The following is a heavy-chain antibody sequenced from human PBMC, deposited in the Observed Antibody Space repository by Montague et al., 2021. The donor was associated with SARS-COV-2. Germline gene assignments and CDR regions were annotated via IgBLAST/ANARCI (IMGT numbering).Heavy chain of an antibody. CDR2: ISYTGST. CDR3: ARHVDPCGGNCRIWYFDL. D-gene: IGHD4-23*01. V-gene: IGHV4-39*01. J-gene: IGHJ2*01. Sequence: SETLSLTCTVSGGSISSNLFYWGWIRQTPGKALGWIGGISYTGSTYYNPSLKSRVTVAVDTSTNQFSLRLSSLTAADTAMYYCARHVDPCGGNCRIWYFDLWGRGSLVTVSS. CDR1: GGSISSNLFY.